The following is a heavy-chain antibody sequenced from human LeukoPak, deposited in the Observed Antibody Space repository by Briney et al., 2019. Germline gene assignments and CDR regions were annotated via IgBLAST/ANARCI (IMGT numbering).Heavy chain of an antibody. J-gene: IGHJ6*02. V-gene: IGHV4-59*01. CDR1: VGSFSGYY. Sequence: SETLSLTCAVYVGSFSGYYWSWIRQPPGKGLEWIGYIYYSGSTNYNPSLKSRVTISVDTSKNQFSLKLSSVTAADTAVYYCARDNWNYGSSMDVWGQGTTVTVSS. CDR2: IYYSGST. CDR3: ARDNWNYGSSMDV. D-gene: IGHD1-7*01.